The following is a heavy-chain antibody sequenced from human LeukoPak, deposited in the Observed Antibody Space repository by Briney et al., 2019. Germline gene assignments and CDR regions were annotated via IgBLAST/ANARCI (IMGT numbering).Heavy chain of an antibody. CDR1: GGSMSPYH. D-gene: IGHD6-19*01. J-gene: IGHJ4*02. V-gene: IGHV4-59*08. CDR2: IYYSGST. CDR3: ARAVSGRFDY. Sequence: SETLSLTCTVSGGSMSPYHWGWIRQPPGKGLERTGYIYYSGSTNYNPSLNSRVTISVDTSKNQFSLRLSSVTAADTAIYYCARAVSGRFDYWGQGTLVTVSS.